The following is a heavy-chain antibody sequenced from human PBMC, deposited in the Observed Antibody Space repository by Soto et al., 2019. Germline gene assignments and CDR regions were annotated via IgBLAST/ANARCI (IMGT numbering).Heavy chain of an antibody. CDR2: INWNGGST. CDR1: GFTFDAYG. J-gene: IGHJ4*02. CDR3: ARNSGYATPCYFDY. Sequence: EVQLVESGGGVVRPGGSLRLSCAASGFTFDAYGMSWVRQAPGKGLEWVSGINWNGGSTGYADSVKGRFTISRDNAKNCLYLQTNSLRAEYTALYYCARNSGYATPCYFDYWGQGTLVTVSS. V-gene: IGHV3-20*04. D-gene: IGHD5-12*01.